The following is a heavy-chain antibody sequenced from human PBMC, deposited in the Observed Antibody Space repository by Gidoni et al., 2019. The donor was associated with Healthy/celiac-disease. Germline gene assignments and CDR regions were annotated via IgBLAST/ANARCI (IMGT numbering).Heavy chain of an antibody. CDR1: GGSISSSSYY. CDR2: IYYSGST. V-gene: IGHV4-39*01. J-gene: IGHJ5*02. D-gene: IGHD4-17*01. Sequence: QLQLQESGPGLVKPSETLSLTCTVSGGSISSSSYYWGWIRQPPGKGLEWIGSIYYSGSTYYNPSLKSRVTISVDTSKNQFSLKLSSVTAADTAVYYCARPIFNVHYGDYRGWFDPWGQGTLVTVSS. CDR3: ARPIFNVHYGDYRGWFDP.